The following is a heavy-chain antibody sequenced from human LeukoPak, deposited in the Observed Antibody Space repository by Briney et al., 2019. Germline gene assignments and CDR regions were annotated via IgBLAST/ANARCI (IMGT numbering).Heavy chain of an antibody. CDR2: ISAYNGNT. J-gene: IGHJ4*02. D-gene: IGHD3-10*01. CDR1: GYTFTSYG. Sequence: ASVKVSRKASGYTFTSYGISWVRQAPGQGLEWMGWISAYNGNTNYAQKLQGRVTMTTDTSTSTAYMELRSLRSDDTAVYYCARGPAAHGSAYFDYWGQGTLVTVSS. V-gene: IGHV1-18*01. CDR3: ARGPAAHGSAYFDY.